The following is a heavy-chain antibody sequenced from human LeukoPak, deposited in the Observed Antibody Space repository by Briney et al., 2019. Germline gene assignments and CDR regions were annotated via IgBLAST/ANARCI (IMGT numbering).Heavy chain of an antibody. Sequence: PGGSLRLSCAASTFTFSNYWMHWVRQAPGEGLVWVSRINSDGSITTYADSVKGRFTISRDNAENTLYLQMNSLRAEDTAVYYCARDRDGYAIFDYWGQGTLVTVSS. CDR2: INSDGSIT. CDR1: TFTFSNYW. CDR3: ARDRDGYAIFDY. J-gene: IGHJ4*02. V-gene: IGHV3-74*01. D-gene: IGHD5-24*01.